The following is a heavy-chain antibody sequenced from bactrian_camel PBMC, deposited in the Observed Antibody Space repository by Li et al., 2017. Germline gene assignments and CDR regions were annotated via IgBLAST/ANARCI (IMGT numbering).Heavy chain of an antibody. CDR3: VRDLFHPTMTSY. V-gene: IGHV3S7*01. CDR1: RFTFSSYA. Sequence: HVQLVESGGVLVQPGGTLRLACTASRFTFSSYAMSWVRQAPGKGLEWVSSIYSDGSKTYYGDSVKGRFTISRDNAKNTVYLQIDSLKPNDTGVYYCVRDLFHPTMTSYWGRGTQVTVS. J-gene: IGHJ4*01. D-gene: IGHD4*01. CDR2: IYSDGSKT.